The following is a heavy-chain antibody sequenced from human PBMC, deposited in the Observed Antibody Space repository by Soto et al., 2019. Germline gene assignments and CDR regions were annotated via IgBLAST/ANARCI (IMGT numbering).Heavy chain of an antibody. CDR3: ARVRYSCGYQHYYGMDV. J-gene: IGHJ6*02. V-gene: IGHV4-31*03. Sequence: QVQLQESGPGLVKPSQTLSLTCTVSGGSISSGGYYWSWIRQHPGKGLEWIGYIYYRGGTSYNPSLKSRVTISLDTSKNQSSLKLSSVTAADTAVYYCARVRYSCGYQHYYGMDVWGQGTTVTGSS. CDR2: IYYRGGT. D-gene: IGHD5-18*01. CDR1: GGSISSGGYY.